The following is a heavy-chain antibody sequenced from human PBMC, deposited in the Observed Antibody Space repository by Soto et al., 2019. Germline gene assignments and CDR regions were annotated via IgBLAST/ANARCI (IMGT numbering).Heavy chain of an antibody. CDR3: ARMATFGSLNWCDP. Sequence: AAVKVSCKASGYSFTNNDVSWVRQATGQGLAWMGWMNPGSGDTGYAHKFQGRVTMTRDISIATVYLELSSLRSDDTALYHCARMATFGSLNWCDPWGQGTLVTVSS. J-gene: IGHJ5*02. CDR2: MNPGSGDT. V-gene: IGHV1-8*01. D-gene: IGHD3-16*01. CDR1: GYSFTNND.